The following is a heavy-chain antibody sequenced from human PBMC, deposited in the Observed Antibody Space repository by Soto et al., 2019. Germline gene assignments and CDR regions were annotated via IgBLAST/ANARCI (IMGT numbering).Heavy chain of an antibody. Sequence: KTSETLSLTCTVSRASIYTYSWTWIRQPAGKGLQWIGHIYSSGSANYSPSLKSRVSMSVDSSKNRISLKLSSVTAADTAVYYCATIVGANDYWGQGTLVTVSS. D-gene: IGHD1-26*01. J-gene: IGHJ4*02. CDR2: IYSSGSA. V-gene: IGHV4-4*07. CDR1: RASIYTYS. CDR3: ATIVGANDY.